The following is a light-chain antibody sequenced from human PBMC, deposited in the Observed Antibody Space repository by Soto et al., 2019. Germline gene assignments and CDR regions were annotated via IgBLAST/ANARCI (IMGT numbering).Light chain of an antibody. CDR1: QTVSSSS. Sequence: PSERVPLSCRASQTVSSSSLAWYQQKPGQAPRLLIYGASSRATGIPDRFSGSGSGTDFTLTISRLEPEDFAVYYCQHYGSSWTFGQGTKVDIK. CDR2: GAS. CDR3: QHYGSSWT. V-gene: IGKV3-20*01. J-gene: IGKJ1*01.